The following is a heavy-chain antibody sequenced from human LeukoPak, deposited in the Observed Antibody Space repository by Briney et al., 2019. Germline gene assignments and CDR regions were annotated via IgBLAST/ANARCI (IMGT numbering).Heavy chain of an antibody. V-gene: IGHV3-23*01. Sequence: GGSLRLSCAASGFTFSSYAMTWVRQAPGKGLEWVSTINYSGSSTYYADSVKGRFTISRDNSKNTLYLQMGSLRAEDTAVYYGGKDSRTGGPRAFDSWGQGTLVSVSS. CDR1: GFTFSSYA. CDR2: INYSGSST. D-gene: IGHD2-8*02. J-gene: IGHJ4*02. CDR3: GKDSRTGGPRAFDS.